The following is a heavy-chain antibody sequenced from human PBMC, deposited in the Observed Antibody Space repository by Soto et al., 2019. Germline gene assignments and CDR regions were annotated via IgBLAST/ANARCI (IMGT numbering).Heavy chain of an antibody. CDR1: GGTFSSYA. CDR2: IIPIFGTA. V-gene: IGHV1-69*13. D-gene: IGHD6-13*01. J-gene: IGHJ6*02. Sequence: SVKVSCKASGGTFSSYAISWVRQAPGQGLEWMGGIIPIFGTANYAQKFQGKVTITADESTSTAYMELSSLRSEDTAVYYCARDQYSSSWPETYYYYGMDVWGQGTTVTVSS. CDR3: ARDQYSSSWPETYYYYGMDV.